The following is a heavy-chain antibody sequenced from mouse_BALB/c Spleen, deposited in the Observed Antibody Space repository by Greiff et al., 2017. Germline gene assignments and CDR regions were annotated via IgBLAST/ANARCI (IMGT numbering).Heavy chain of an antibody. CDR2: INPSNGRT. D-gene: IGHD4-1*01. CDR3: APGGYDAMDY. J-gene: IGHJ4*01. CDR1: GYTFTSYW. Sequence: QVQLKQPGAELVKPGASVKLSCKASGYTFTSYWMHWVKQRPGQGLEWIGEINPSNGRTNYNEKFKSKATLTVDKSSSTAYMQLSSLTSEDSAVYYCAPGGYDAMDYWGQGTSVTVSP. V-gene: IGHV1S81*02.